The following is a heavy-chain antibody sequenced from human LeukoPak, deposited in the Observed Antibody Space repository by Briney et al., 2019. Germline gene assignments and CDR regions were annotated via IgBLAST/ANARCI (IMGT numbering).Heavy chain of an antibody. CDR3: ARGDYYYYYMDV. J-gene: IGHJ6*03. CDR1: GGSFSGCY. CDR2: INHSGST. V-gene: IGHV4-34*01. Sequence: SETLSLTCAVYGGSFSGCYWSWIRQPPGKGLEWIGEINHSGSTNYNPSLKSRVTISVDTSKNQFSLKLSSVTAADTAVYYCARGDYYYYYMDVWGKGTTVTVSS.